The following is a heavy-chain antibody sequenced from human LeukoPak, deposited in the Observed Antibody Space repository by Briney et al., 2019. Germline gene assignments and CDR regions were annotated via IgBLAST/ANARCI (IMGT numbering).Heavy chain of an antibody. Sequence: GGSLRLSCAASGFTLSSYWMHWVRQAPGKGLVWVSRINSDGSSTSYADSVKGRFTISRDNAKNTLYLQMNSLRAEDTAVYYCARERRDGYNRYFDYWGQGTLVTVSS. V-gene: IGHV3-74*01. CDR1: GFTLSSYW. J-gene: IGHJ4*02. CDR2: INSDGSST. CDR3: ARERRDGYNRYFDY. D-gene: IGHD5-24*01.